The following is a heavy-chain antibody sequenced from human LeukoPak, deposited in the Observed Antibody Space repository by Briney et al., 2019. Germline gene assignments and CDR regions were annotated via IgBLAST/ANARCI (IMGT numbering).Heavy chain of an antibody. D-gene: IGHD2-15*01. CDR2: IHSGDST. Sequence: PGGSLRLSCAASGFTVSRNYMSWVRQAPGKGLECVSVIHSGDSTYYADSVKGRFTISRDNSKNTLYLQMNSLSAEDTALYYCARLSVGDGGAFDIWGHGTMFTVSS. CDR1: GFTVSRNY. CDR3: ARLSVGDGGAFDI. J-gene: IGHJ3*02. V-gene: IGHV3-53*01.